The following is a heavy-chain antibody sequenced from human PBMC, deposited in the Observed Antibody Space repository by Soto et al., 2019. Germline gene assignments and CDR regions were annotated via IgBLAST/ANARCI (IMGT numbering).Heavy chain of an antibody. CDR1: GYTFTSYC. D-gene: IGHD3-22*01. Sequence: ASVKVSCKASGYTFTSYCISWVRQAPGQGLEWMGWISAYNGNTNYAQKLQGRVTMTTDTSTSTAYMELRSLRSDDTAVYYCAREDSSGYYSAFDIWGQGTMVTVSS. J-gene: IGHJ3*02. CDR3: AREDSSGYYSAFDI. CDR2: ISAYNGNT. V-gene: IGHV1-18*01.